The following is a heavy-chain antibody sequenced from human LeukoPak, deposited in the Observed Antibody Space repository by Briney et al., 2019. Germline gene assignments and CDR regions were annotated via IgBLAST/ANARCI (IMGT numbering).Heavy chain of an antibody. V-gene: IGHV1-24*01. J-gene: IGHJ4*02. CDR1: GYALTELS. D-gene: IGHD3-16*01. CDR2: LDPEDGKT. CDR3: TSRLLILLWTKDF. Sequence: ASVEVSCKVSGYALTELSMHWVRQTPGTGLEWMGGLDPEDGKTTYAQKFQGRVTMTEDTATDTAYMELTNLRSEDTAVYFCTSRLLILLWTKDFWGQGTLVTVSS.